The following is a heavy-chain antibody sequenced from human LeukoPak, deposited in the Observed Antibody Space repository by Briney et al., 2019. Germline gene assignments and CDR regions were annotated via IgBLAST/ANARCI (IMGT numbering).Heavy chain of an antibody. Sequence: ASVKVSCKASGYTFTGNYMHWVRQAPGQGLEWMGWINPNSGAANCARRFQGRATMTRETSISTAYMVLSSLRSDDTAVYYCARGKSPAAFDIWGQGTMVTVSS. V-gene: IGHV1-2*02. CDR1: GYTFTGNY. CDR2: INPNSGAA. J-gene: IGHJ3*02. CDR3: ARGKSPAAFDI.